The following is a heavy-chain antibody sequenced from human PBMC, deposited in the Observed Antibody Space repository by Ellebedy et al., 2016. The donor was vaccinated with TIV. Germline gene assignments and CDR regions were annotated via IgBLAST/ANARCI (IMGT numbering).Heavy chain of an antibody. CDR3: TKATFDP. J-gene: IGHJ5*02. CDR2: ISYDGSNK. CDR1: GFTFSSYS. Sequence: GESLKISXAASGFTFSSYSMNWVRQAPGKGLEWVAVISYDGSNKFYADSVKGRFAISRDNSKNTLYLQMNSLRAEDTAVYYCTKATFDPWGQGTLVTVSS. V-gene: IGHV3-30*18.